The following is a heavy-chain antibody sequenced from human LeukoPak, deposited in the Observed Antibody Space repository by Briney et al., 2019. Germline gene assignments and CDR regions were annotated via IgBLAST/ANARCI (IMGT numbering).Heavy chain of an antibody. J-gene: IGHJ4*02. CDR2: INPDGGST. D-gene: IGHD3-22*01. CDR1: GYTFTSYW. Sequence: ASVKVSCKASGYTFTSYWIQWVRQAPGQGLEWMGLINPDGGSTAYAHRFQGRVIMTRDTSTSTAYMDLSSLRSEDTAVYYCARIDSSGLYYFDYWGQGTLVTVSS. V-gene: IGHV1-46*01. CDR3: ARIDSSGLYYFDY.